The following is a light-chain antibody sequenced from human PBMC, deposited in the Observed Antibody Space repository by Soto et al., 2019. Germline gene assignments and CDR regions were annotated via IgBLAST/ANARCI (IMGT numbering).Light chain of an antibody. Sequence: DIVMTQSPDSLAVSLGERATINCKSSQSVLHRSYNKTYLAWYQQKAGQPPKLLIYWASTRESGVPDRFSGSGSGTDFTLTISGLQAEDVAVYYGQQYHITPHTFGGGTKVEIK. CDR2: WAS. CDR3: QQYHITPHT. V-gene: IGKV4-1*01. CDR1: QSVLHRSYNKTY. J-gene: IGKJ4*01.